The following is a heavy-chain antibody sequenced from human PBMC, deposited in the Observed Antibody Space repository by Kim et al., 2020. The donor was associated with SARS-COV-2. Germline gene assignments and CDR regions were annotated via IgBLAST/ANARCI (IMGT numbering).Heavy chain of an antibody. CDR3: ARDVGEDALNYFFDL. V-gene: IGHV3-7*03. D-gene: IGHD3-10*01. Sequence: VDSVKGRFTISRDNTKNSLYLEMYSLRAEDTAVYYCARDVGEDALNYFFDLWGRGSLVTVSS. J-gene: IGHJ2*01.